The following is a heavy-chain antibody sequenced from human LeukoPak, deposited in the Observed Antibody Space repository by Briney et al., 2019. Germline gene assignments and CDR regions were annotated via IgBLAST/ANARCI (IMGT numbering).Heavy chain of an antibody. CDR1: GNTFTGYY. CDR2: INPNSGGT. Sequence: ASVKVSCKASGNTFTGYYMHWVRQAPGQGLEWMGRINPNSGGTNYAQKFQGRVTMTRDTSISTAYMELSRLRSDDTAVYYCARDLTMVRGVIITWAGSDDAFDIWGQGTMVTVSS. J-gene: IGHJ3*02. CDR3: ARDLTMVRGVIITWAGSDDAFDI. V-gene: IGHV1-2*06. D-gene: IGHD3-10*01.